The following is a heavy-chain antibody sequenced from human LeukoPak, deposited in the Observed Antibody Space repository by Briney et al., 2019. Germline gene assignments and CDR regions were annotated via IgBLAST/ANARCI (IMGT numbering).Heavy chain of an antibody. Sequence: PSETLSLTCAVYGVSFSGYYWSWIRQPPGKGLEWIGEINHSGSTNYNPSLKSRVTISVDTSKNQFSLKLSSVTAADTAVYYCARGRDFWSGYLAYFDYWGQGTLVTVSS. D-gene: IGHD3-3*01. CDR3: ARGRDFWSGYLAYFDY. CDR2: INHSGST. V-gene: IGHV4-34*01. CDR1: GVSFSGYY. J-gene: IGHJ4*02.